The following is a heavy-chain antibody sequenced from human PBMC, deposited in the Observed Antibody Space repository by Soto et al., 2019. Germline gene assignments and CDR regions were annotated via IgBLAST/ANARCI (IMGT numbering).Heavy chain of an antibody. J-gene: IGHJ5*02. D-gene: IGHD1-26*01. V-gene: IGHV1-18*01. CDR2: ISAYNGNT. CDR1: GYTFTNYG. Sequence: GASVKVSCKASGYTFTNYGISCVRQAPGQGLEWMGWISAYNGNTNYAQKLQGRVTMTTDTSTSTAYMELRTLRSDDTAVYYCVRIVEADRRWFDPWGQGTLVTVSS. CDR3: VRIVEADRRWFDP.